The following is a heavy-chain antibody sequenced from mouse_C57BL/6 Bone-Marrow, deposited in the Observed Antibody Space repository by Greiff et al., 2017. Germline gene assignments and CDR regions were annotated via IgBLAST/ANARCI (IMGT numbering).Heavy chain of an antibody. V-gene: IGHV1-19*01. CDR1: GYTFTDYY. D-gene: IGHD2-5*01. J-gene: IGHJ1*03. CDR2: INPYNGGT. Sequence: EVQLQQSGPVLVKPGASVKMSCKASGYTFTDYYMNWVKQSHGKSLEWIGVINPYNGGTSYNQKFKGKATLTVDKSSSTAYMGLNSLTSEDSAVYYCARSIGYSNYWYFDVWGTGTTVTVSS. CDR3: ARSIGYSNYWYFDV.